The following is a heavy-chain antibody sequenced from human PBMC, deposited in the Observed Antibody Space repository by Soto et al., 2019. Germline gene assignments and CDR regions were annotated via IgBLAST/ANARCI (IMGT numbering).Heavy chain of an antibody. CDR3: ARDAPGVAPY. CDR2: INYRGTT. D-gene: IGHD2-15*01. Sequence: QVQLQESGPGLVKPSQTLSLTCTVSGGSIIDGQTYLNWIRQHPERGLEWMGYINYRGTTNYSPSLKSRILISIDTSKNQFSLRLTSVTAADTAVYLGARDAPGVAPYWGQGTLVTVSS. J-gene: IGHJ4*02. CDR1: GGSIIDGQTY. V-gene: IGHV4-31*03.